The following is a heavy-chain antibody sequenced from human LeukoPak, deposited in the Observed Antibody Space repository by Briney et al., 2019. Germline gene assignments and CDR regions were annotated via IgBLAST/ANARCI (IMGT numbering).Heavy chain of an antibody. CDR2: IIPILGIA. D-gene: IGHD4-17*01. CDR3: ARDYGELDY. J-gene: IGHJ4*02. Sequence: APVKVSCKASGGTFSSYAISWVRQAPGQGLEWMGRIIPILGIANYAQKFQGRVTITADKSTSTAYMELSSLRSEDTAVYYCARDYGELDYWGQGTLVTVSS. V-gene: IGHV1-69*04. CDR1: GGTFSSYA.